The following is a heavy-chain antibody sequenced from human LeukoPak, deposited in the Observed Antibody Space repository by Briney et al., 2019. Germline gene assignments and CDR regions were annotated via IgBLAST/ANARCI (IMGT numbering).Heavy chain of an antibody. CDR1: GFPFSIYE. Sequence: GGSLRLSCAVSGFPFSIYEMNWVRQAPGKGLEWVSNIGSSGTTIYYADSVKGRFSISRDNANSSLYLQMNSLRVEYTAVYYCALLAVASDFDYWGQGPRSPSPQ. CDR3: ALLAVASDFDY. V-gene: IGHV3-48*03. CDR2: IGSSGTTI. J-gene: IGHJ4*02. D-gene: IGHD6-19*01.